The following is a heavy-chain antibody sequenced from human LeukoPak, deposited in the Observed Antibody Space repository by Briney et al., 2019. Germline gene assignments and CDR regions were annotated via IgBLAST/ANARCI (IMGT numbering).Heavy chain of an antibody. CDR1: GFTFSSYA. Sequence: PGGSLRLSCAASGFTFSSYAMHWVRQAPGKGPEWAAVISYDGSNKYYADSVKGRFTISRDNSKNTLYLQMNSLRAEDTAVYYCARALDLYFDYWGQGTLVTVSS. CDR3: ARALDLYFDY. CDR2: ISYDGSNK. V-gene: IGHV3-30-3*01. J-gene: IGHJ4*02.